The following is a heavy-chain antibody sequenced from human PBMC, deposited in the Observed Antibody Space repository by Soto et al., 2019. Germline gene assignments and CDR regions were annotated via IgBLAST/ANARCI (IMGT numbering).Heavy chain of an antibody. Sequence: SETLSLTCAVYGGSFSGYYWSWIRQPPGKGLEWIGEINHSGSTNYNPSLKSRVTISVDTSKNQFSLKLSSVTAADTAVYYCAVSSGYYFGDVDAIDIWGQGTMVTVSS. D-gene: IGHD3-22*01. CDR2: INHSGST. J-gene: IGHJ3*02. CDR1: GGSFSGYY. CDR3: AVSSGYYFGDVDAIDI. V-gene: IGHV4-34*01.